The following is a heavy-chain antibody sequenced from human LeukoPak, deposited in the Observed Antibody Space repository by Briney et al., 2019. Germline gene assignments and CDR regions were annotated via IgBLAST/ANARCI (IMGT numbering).Heavy chain of an antibody. CDR2: ISSSSSTI. J-gene: IGHJ3*02. D-gene: IGHD5-18*01. CDR1: GFTFSDYY. Sequence: GGSLRLSCAASGFTFSDYYMSWIRQAPGKGLEWVSYISSSSSTIHYADSVKGRFTISRDNAKNSLYLQMNSLRAEDTAVYYCARDARLIGAMATGAFDIWGQGTMVTVSS. V-gene: IGHV3-11*04. CDR3: ARDARLIGAMATGAFDI.